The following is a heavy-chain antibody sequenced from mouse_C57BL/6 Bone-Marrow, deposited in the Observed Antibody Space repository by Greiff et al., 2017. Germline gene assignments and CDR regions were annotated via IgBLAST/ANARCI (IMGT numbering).Heavy chain of an antibody. CDR2: ITSSCGYT. CDR1: GYTFTSYW. D-gene: IGHD1-1*01. CDR3: ARFPYYDGSGYVNGYFDV. J-gene: IGHJ1*03. Sequence: QVQLQQSGAELAKPGASVKLSCKASGYTFTSYWMHWVKQRPGQGLEWIGYITSSCGYTKYNQKFKAKATLTADQSSSTAYMQLNCLTSEDSAGYYCARFPYYDGSGYVNGYFDVWGTGTTVTVSS. V-gene: IGHV1-7*01.